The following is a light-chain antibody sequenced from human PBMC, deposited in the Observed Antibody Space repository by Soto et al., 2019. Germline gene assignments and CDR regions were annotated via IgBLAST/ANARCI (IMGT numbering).Light chain of an antibody. CDR3: QSYDSSLSGWV. CDR2: GND. Sequence: QSVLTQPPSVSGAPGQGVTISCTGSSSNIGAGYDVHWYQQLPGAAPKLLIFGNDNRPSGVPDRFSGSRSGTSASLAITGLQAEDEADYYCQSYDSSLSGWVFGGGTKVTVL. V-gene: IGLV1-40*01. CDR1: SSNIGAGYD. J-gene: IGLJ3*02.